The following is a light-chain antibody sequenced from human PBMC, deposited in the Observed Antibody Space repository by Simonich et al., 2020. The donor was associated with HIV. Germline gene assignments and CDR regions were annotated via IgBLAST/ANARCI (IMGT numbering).Light chain of an antibody. CDR3: QQYYSTLT. Sequence: DIQMTQSPSSLSASVGDRVTITCRASQSISSYLNWYQQKPGKAPKLRLYAASRLESGVPSRFSGSGSGTDYTLTISSLQPEDFATYCCQQYYSTLTFGGGTKVEIK. J-gene: IGKJ4*01. V-gene: IGKV1-NL1*01. CDR1: QSISSY. CDR2: AAS.